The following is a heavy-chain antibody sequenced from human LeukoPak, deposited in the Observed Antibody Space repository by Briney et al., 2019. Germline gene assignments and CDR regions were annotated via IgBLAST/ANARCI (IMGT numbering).Heavy chain of an antibody. Sequence: PGGSLRLSCAASGFTFSSYWMSWVRQAPGKGLEGVANIKQDGSEKYYVDSVKGRFTISRDNLKNTLDLQMNSLRAEDTAVYYCAKDLRLATKGTDAFDIWGQGTMVTVSS. D-gene: IGHD5-24*01. J-gene: IGHJ3*02. CDR2: IKQDGSEK. CDR1: GFTFSSYW. V-gene: IGHV3-7*01. CDR3: AKDLRLATKGTDAFDI.